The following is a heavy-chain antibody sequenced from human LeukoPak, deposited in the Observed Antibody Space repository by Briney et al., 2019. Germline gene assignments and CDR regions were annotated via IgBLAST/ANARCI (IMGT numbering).Heavy chain of an antibody. V-gene: IGHV4-59*02. D-gene: IGHD3-10*01. CDR1: GASVSTRY. Sequence: SETLSLTCTVSGASVSTRYWSWIRQSPRKGLEWIGYIHYSGGTNYNPSLKSRVTISPDTSKNQLFLKLNSVTAADTAVYYCARLVWLGESPGSWFDSWGQGTLVTVSS. CDR2: IHYSGGT. CDR3: ARLVWLGESPGSWFDS. J-gene: IGHJ5*01.